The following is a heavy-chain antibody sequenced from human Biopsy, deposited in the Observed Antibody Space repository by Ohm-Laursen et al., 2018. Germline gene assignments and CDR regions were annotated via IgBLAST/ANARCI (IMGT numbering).Heavy chain of an antibody. D-gene: IGHD4-17*01. J-gene: IGHJ4*02. CDR1: GRTFSDYR. V-gene: IGHV4-34*08. Sequence: SDTLSLTCVVFGRTFSDYRWTWARQPPGKGLEWIGQINQSGSTNYNPSLKSRVTISADASKYEFPLRLTSVTAADTAVYFCGNEVYGRDYWGLGARVTVSS. CDR2: INQSGST. CDR3: GNEVYGRDY.